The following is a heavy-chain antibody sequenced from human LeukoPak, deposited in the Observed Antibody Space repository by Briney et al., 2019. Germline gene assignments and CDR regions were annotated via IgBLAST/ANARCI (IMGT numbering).Heavy chain of an antibody. Sequence: PGGSLRLSCAASGFTFSDYYMSWIRQAPGKGLECVSAVSGDGVSPYYADSVRGRFTISRDNSKNTLYLQMNSLRVEDSAVYFCARDPGAFPYFFDYWGQGILVTVSS. CDR1: GFTFSDYY. V-gene: IGHV3-23*01. J-gene: IGHJ4*02. CDR2: VSGDGVSP. D-gene: IGHD4/OR15-4a*01. CDR3: ARDPGAFPYFFDY.